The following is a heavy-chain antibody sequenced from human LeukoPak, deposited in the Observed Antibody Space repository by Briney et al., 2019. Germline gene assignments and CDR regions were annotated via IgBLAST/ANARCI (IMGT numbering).Heavy chain of an antibody. CDR1: GFTFSGYA. D-gene: IGHD3-22*01. J-gene: IGHJ4*02. CDR3: ASYDSSGYYHYFDY. V-gene: IGHV3-23*01. Sequence: PGGSLRLSCAASGFTFSGYAMSWVRQSPGKGLEWVSAISGGGGTTYYAYYADSVKGRFTISRDNSKNTLYLQMNSLRAEDTAVYYCASYDSSGYYHYFDYWGQGTLVTVSS. CDR2: ISGGGGTTYYA.